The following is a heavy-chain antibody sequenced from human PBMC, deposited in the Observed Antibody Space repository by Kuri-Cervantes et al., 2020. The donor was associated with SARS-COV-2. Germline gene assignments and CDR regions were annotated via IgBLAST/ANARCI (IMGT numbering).Heavy chain of an antibody. CDR2: ISGSGGST. D-gene: IGHD3-9*01. Sequence: GGSLRLSCAASGFTFISYAMSWVRQAPGKGLEWVSAISGSGGSTYYEDSVKGRFTISRDNSKNTLYLQMNSLRAEDTAVYYCAKKAGLRYIPYGMDVWGQGTTVTVSS. CDR1: GFTFISYA. J-gene: IGHJ6*02. CDR3: AKKAGLRYIPYGMDV. V-gene: IGHV3-23*01.